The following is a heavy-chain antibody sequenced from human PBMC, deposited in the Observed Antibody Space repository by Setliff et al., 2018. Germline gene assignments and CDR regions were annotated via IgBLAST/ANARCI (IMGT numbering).Heavy chain of an antibody. V-gene: IGHV4-59*12. CDR2: KYYSGST. CDR1: GSSFSSYS. J-gene: IGHJ4*02. CDR3: ARRDSTSYYGYSFDF. D-gene: IGHD3-22*01. Sequence: SETLSLTCTVSGSSFSSYSWSWIRQPPGKGLEWIGYKYYSGSTNSNPSLKSRVTISVDTSKNQFSLKLASVTAADTAVYYCARRDSTSYYGYSFDFWGRGTLVTVSS.